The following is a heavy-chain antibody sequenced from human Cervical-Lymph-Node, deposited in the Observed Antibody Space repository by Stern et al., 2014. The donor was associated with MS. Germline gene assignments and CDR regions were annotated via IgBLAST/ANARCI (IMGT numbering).Heavy chain of an antibody. CDR1: GFTFSSYG. V-gene: IGHV3-30*03. Sequence: QVQLVQSGGAVVQPGRSLRLSCAASGFTFSSYGMHWVRQAPGKGLEWVTVISYDGNHKYYAASVKGRFTISRDNSKNTLHLQMNSVTPDDTAIYYCARDYEDTSMLFDHWGQGTLVTDSS. CDR2: ISYDGNHK. D-gene: IGHD2-8*01. CDR3: ARDYEDTSMLFDH. J-gene: IGHJ4*02.